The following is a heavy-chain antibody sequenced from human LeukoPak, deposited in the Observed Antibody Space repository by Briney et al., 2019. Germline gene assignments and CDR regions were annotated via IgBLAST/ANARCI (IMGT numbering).Heavy chain of an antibody. D-gene: IGHD6-19*01. Sequence: GGSLRLSCAASGFTFDDYAMHWVRQAPGKGLEWVSGISWNSGSIGYADSVKGRFTISRDSAKNSLYLQMNSLRAEDTALYYCAKDSRAVAELPDAFDIWGQGTMVTVSS. CDR1: GFTFDDYA. V-gene: IGHV3-9*01. CDR2: ISWNSGSI. J-gene: IGHJ3*02. CDR3: AKDSRAVAELPDAFDI.